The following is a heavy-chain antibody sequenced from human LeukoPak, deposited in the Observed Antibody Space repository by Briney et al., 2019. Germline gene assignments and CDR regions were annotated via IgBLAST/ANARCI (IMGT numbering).Heavy chain of an antibody. CDR3: AREACGGSCYLGRGAFDI. Sequence: PSQTLSLTCTVSGGSISSGDYYWSWIRQPPGKGLDWIGYIYYSGSTYYNPSLKSRVTISVDTSKNQFSLKLSSVTAADTAVYYCAREACGGSCYLGRGAFDIWGQGTMVTVSS. CDR2: IYYSGST. J-gene: IGHJ3*02. V-gene: IGHV4-30-4*01. D-gene: IGHD2-15*01. CDR1: GGSISSGDYY.